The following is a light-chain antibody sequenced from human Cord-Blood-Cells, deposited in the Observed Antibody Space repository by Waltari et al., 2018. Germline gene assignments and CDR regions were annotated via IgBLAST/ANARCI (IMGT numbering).Light chain of an antibody. Sequence: DIVLTQSPATLSVSPGERASLSCRASQRVSSNLAWYQQKPGQAPRLLTYGASTRATGIPARFSGSGSGTEFTLTISSLQSEDFAVYYCQQYNNWPPFTFGPGTKVDIK. CDR2: GAS. V-gene: IGKV3-15*01. CDR1: QRVSSN. J-gene: IGKJ3*01. CDR3: QQYNNWPPFT.